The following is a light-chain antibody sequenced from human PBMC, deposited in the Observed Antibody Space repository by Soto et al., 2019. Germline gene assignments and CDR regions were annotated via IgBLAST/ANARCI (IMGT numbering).Light chain of an antibody. CDR2: DTS. CDR3: QQYNDWPPWT. J-gene: IGKJ1*01. Sequence: EVVMTQSPATLSVSPGERATLSCRASQSVSNNLAWYQQKPGQAPRLLIYDTSTRATGIPARFSGGGSGTEFTLTITSLQSEDFAIYYCQQYNDWPPWTFGQGTKVEIK. V-gene: IGKV3-15*01. CDR1: QSVSNN.